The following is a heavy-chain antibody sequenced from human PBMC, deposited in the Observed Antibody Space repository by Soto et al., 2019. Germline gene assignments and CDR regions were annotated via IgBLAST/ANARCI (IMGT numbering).Heavy chain of an antibody. V-gene: IGHV3-33*01. D-gene: IGHD7-27*01. CDR3: AGLGGTGDKAGY. J-gene: IGHJ4*02. CDR2: IWDDGSKK. CDR1: GFTFSSYG. Sequence: QVQLVESGGGVVQPGRSLRLSCAASGFTFSSYGMHWVRQAPGKGLEWVAVIWDDGSKKYYADSVKGRFTISRDNSKNTLYLQMNSLSAGAMAVYYCAGLGGTGDKAGYWGQGTLVTVSS.